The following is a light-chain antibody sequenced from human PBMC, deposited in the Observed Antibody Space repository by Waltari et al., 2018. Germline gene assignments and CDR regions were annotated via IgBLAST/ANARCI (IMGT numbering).Light chain of an antibody. J-gene: IGLJ2*01. CDR1: NSDIGGFNY. CDR2: DVT. V-gene: IGLV2-14*03. Sequence: QSALTQPASVSGSPGQSITISCTGTNSDIGGFNYLSWYQHHPGQAPTLILYDVTKRPSGVSDRFSGSKSGTTASLTISGLHTDDEADYCCCSYPITSTLVFGGGTKLTV. CDR3: CSYPITSTLV.